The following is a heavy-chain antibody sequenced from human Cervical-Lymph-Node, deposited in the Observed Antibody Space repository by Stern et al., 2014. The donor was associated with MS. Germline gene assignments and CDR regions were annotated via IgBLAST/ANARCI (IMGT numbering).Heavy chain of an antibody. D-gene: IGHD6-19*01. CDR1: GFSLSTTTMC. CDR2: IDWDDDK. Sequence: QVPLKESGPALVKPTQTLTLTCTFSGFSLSTTTMCVSWIRQPPGKALEWLARIDWDDDKSYSTSLRTRLTISKDTSKNQVVLTMGNMDPVDTATYYCARSITVSGPYDSWGQGTLVTVSS. J-gene: IGHJ4*02. V-gene: IGHV2-70*04. CDR3: ARSITVSGPYDS.